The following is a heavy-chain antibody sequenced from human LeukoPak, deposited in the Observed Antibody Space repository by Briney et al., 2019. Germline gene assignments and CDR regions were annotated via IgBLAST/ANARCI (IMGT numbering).Heavy chain of an antibody. CDR1: GGSISSSSYY. Sequence: PSETLSLTCTVSGGSISSSSYYWGWIRQPPGKGLEWIGYIYYSGSTNYNPSLKSRVTISVDTSKNQFSLKLSSVTAADTAVYYCASSGYSSGWYLDYYYGMDVWGQGTTVTVSS. J-gene: IGHJ6*02. D-gene: IGHD6-19*01. CDR3: ASSGYSSGWYLDYYYGMDV. CDR2: IYYSGST. V-gene: IGHV4-61*05.